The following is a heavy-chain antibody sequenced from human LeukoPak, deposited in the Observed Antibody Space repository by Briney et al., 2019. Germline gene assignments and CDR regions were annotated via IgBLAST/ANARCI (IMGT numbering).Heavy chain of an antibody. CDR2: IQKDGSEK. CDR3: VRLWDSSGFFGY. D-gene: IGHD3-22*01. Sequence: GGSLTLSCVASGFTFSNYWMSWVRQAPGKGLEWVANIQKDGSEKHYVASVEGRFTISRDNAENSLFMQLNSLRVGDTAVYYCVRLWDSSGFFGYWGQGALVTVSS. J-gene: IGHJ4*02. V-gene: IGHV3-7*01. CDR1: GFTFSNYW.